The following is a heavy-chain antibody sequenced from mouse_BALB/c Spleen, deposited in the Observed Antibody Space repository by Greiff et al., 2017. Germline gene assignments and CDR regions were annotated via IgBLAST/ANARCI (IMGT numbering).Heavy chain of an antibody. J-gene: IGHJ4*01. CDR1: GYSITSGYY. Sequence: EVKLMESGPGLVKPSQSLSLTCSVTGYSITSGYYWNWIRQFPGNKLEWMGYISYDGSNNYNPSLKNRISITRDTSKNQFFLKLNSVTTEDTATYYCARGRVDAMDYWGQGTSVTVSS. D-gene: IGHD1-1*01. CDR2: ISYDGSN. V-gene: IGHV3-6*02. CDR3: ARGRVDAMDY.